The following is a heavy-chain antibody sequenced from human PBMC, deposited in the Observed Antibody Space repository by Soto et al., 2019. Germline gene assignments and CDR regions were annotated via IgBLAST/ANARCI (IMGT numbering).Heavy chain of an antibody. CDR3: ARDLLWDAFDI. CDR1: GDSVSSNSAA. Sequence: SQTLSLTCAISGDSVSSNSAAWNRIRQSPSRGLEWLGRTYYRSKWYNDYAVSVKSRITINPDTSKKKISLQLKSVTPEDTAVYYCARDLLWDAFDIWGQGTMVTVSS. V-gene: IGHV6-1*01. CDR2: TYYRSKWYN. D-gene: IGHD3-16*01. J-gene: IGHJ3*02.